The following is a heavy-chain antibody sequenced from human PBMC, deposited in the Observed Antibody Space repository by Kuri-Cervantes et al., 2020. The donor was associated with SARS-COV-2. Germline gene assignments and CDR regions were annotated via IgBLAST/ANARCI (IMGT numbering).Heavy chain of an antibody. CDR2: ISAYNGNT. D-gene: IGHD6-6*01. J-gene: IGHJ6*03. V-gene: IGHV1-18*01. CDR1: GYTFTSYG. Sequence: ASVKVSCKASGYTFTSYGISWVRQAPGQGLEWMGWISAYNGNTNYAQKLQGRVTMTRNTSVSTAYMELSSLRSEDTAVYYCARLGGAARTGYYYYYYMDVWGKGTTVTVSS. CDR3: ARLGGAARTGYYYYYYMDV.